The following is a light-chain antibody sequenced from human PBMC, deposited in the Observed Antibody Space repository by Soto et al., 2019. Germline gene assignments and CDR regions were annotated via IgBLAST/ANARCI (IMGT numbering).Light chain of an antibody. Sequence: QSVLTQPRSVSRSPGQSVTISCTGTLSDVGCYSFVSWYQQHPGKVPKLMIYDVSERPSGVPDRFSGSKSGNTASLTISGLQAEDEADYYCCSYAGSYTFVFGTGTKVTVL. CDR2: DVS. V-gene: IGLV2-11*01. CDR1: LSDVGCYSF. CDR3: CSYAGSYTFV. J-gene: IGLJ1*01.